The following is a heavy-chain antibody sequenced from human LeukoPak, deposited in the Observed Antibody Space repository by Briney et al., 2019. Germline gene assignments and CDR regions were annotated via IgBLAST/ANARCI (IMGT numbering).Heavy chain of an antibody. Sequence: SETLSLTCAVSGGSISSTNWWSWVRQPPGKGLEWIGEIYRSGTTNYKPSLKSRVTISLDKSRNHFSLKLTSVTAADSAVYYCARRSPYSTGWSSYFDYWGQGALVTVSS. D-gene: IGHD6-19*01. CDR2: IYRSGTT. J-gene: IGHJ4*02. CDR3: ARRSPYSTGWSSYFDY. V-gene: IGHV4-4*02. CDR1: GGSISSTNW.